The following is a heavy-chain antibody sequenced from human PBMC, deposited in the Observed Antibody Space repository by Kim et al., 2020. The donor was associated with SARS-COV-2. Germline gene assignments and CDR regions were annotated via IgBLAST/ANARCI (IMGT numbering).Heavy chain of an antibody. J-gene: IGHJ3*02. V-gene: IGHV4-59*01. D-gene: IGHD3-9*01. CDR3: ASVDWLLRNDAFDI. Sequence: TPPPRGRVTISVDTSKGQFSLKLSSVTAADTAVYYCASVDWLLRNDAFDIWGQGTMVTVSS.